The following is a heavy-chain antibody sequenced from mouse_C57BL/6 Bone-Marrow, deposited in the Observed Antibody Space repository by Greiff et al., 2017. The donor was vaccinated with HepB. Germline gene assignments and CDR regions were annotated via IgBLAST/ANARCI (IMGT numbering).Heavy chain of an antibody. CDR1: GFSLTSYG. D-gene: IGHD2-4*01. Sequence: VKLVESGPGLVAPSQSLSITCTVSGFSLTSYGVDWVRQPPGKGLEWLGVLWGGGSTNYNSALMSRLSISKDNSKSQVFLKMNSLQTDDTAMYYCAKHRRESNDYDWCAYWGQGTLVTVSA. CDR2: LWGGGST. CDR3: AKHRRESNDYDWCAY. V-gene: IGHV2-9*01. J-gene: IGHJ3*01.